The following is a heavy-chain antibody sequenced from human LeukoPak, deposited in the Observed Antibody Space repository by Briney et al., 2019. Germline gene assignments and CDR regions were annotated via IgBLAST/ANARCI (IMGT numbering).Heavy chain of an antibody. V-gene: IGHV3-48*01. CDR2: ISRSSSTI. J-gene: IGHJ3*02. CDR3: ARVDGYDSSGYLI. CDR1: GFTFSSYS. Sequence: QAGGSLRLSCAASGFTFSSYSMNWVRQAPGKGLEWVSYISRSSSTIYYADSVKGRFTISRDNAKNSLYLQMNSLRSDDTAVYYCARVDGYDSSGYLIWGQGTMVTVSS. D-gene: IGHD3-22*01.